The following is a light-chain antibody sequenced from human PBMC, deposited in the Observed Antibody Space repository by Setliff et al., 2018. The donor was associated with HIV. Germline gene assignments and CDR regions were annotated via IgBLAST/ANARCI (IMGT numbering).Light chain of an antibody. Sequence: QSVLTQPPSASGTPGQRVTISCSGSSSNIGRNYVYWYQQLPGTTPKLLIYRNNQRPSGVPDRFSGSKSGNTASLTISGLQAEDEADYYCTSYASSSTLYVFGTGTKV. J-gene: IGLJ1*01. CDR2: RNN. CDR1: SSNIGRNY. CDR3: TSYASSSTLYV. V-gene: IGLV1-47*01.